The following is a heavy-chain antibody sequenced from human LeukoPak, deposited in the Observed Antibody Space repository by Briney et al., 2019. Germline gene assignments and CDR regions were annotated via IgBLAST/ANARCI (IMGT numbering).Heavy chain of an antibody. CDR2: FHYSGSP. Sequence: PSETLSLTCTVSSVSLSSHYWNWIRQPPGKGLEWIGYFHYSGSPDYNPSLKSRVTISVDTSKNQFSLRLTSVTAADTAVYYCARQAEGFDLWGHGTLVTVSS. J-gene: IGHJ4*01. CDR3: ARQAEGFDL. V-gene: IGHV4-59*08. CDR1: SVSLSSHY.